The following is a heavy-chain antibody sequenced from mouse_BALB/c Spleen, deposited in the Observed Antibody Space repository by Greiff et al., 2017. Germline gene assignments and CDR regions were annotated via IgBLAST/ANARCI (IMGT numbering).Heavy chain of an antibody. J-gene: IGHJ1*01. CDR2: ITPYNDGT. CDR3: ARSYYGSSYDWYFDV. Sequence: EVQLQQSGPELVKPGASVKMSCKASGYTFTSYVMHWVQQKPGQGLEWIGYITPYNDGTKSNEKFKGKATLTSDKSSSTAYMELSSLTSEDAAVYYCARSYYGSSYDWYFDVWGAGTTVTGSS. CDR1: GYTFTSYV. V-gene: IGHV1-14*01. D-gene: IGHD1-1*01.